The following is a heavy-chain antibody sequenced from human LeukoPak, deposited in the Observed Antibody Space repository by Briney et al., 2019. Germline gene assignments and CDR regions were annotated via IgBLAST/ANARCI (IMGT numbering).Heavy chain of an antibody. V-gene: IGHV4-34*01. J-gene: IGHJ4*02. D-gene: IGHD4-17*01. Sequence: SEPLSFTCTVLGGSISSNYWSWIRQPPGKGLEWFGEINDSGSTNYNPSLKSRVTISVDTTKNQCSLKLSSLTAADTAVYSCARGRYGDYERYFDYWGQGTLGTVSS. CDR1: GGSISSNY. CDR3: ARGRYGDYERYFDY. CDR2: INDSGST.